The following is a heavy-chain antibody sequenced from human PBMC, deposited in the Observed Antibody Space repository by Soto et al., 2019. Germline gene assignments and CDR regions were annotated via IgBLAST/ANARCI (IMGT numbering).Heavy chain of an antibody. CDR3: ARVGGRNAYYYFDL. CDR2: ISQGGTTI. CDR1: GFSFSSSE. Sequence: EVQLVESGGDLVQPGGSLRLSCAASGFSFSSSEMNWVRQAPGKGLQWVSHISQGGTTIYYADSVKGRFTISRDNAKNSLYLQMNNLRAEDTALYYCARVGGRNAYYYFDLWGRGTLVTVSS. D-gene: IGHD3-22*01. V-gene: IGHV3-48*03. J-gene: IGHJ2*01.